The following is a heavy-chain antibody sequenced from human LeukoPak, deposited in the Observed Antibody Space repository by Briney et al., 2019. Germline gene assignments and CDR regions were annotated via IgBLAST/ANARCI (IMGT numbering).Heavy chain of an antibody. Sequence: GGSLRLSCAVSGFTFSDHYMDWVRQAPGKGLEWVGRSRNKANSYTTQYAASVKGRFTISRDNSKNTLYLQMNSLRVEDTAVYYCAKVPTKATGGGYWGQGTLVTVSS. J-gene: IGHJ4*02. CDR2: SRNKANSYTT. D-gene: IGHD3-9*01. V-gene: IGHV3-72*01. CDR3: AKVPTKATGGGY. CDR1: GFTFSDHY.